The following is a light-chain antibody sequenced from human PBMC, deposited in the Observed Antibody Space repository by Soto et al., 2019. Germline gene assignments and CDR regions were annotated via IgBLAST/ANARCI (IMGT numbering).Light chain of an antibody. CDR3: QKRSRWPPP. Sequence: EIVMTQSPATLSVSPGERATLSCRASHNVRSSLAWYQQRPGQAPRLLIYDASNRATGVPARFSGSGSGTDFTLTISSLDSEDFPVYHCQKRSRWPPPFGQGKRL. V-gene: IGKV3-11*01. CDR1: HNVRSS. CDR2: DAS. J-gene: IGKJ5*01.